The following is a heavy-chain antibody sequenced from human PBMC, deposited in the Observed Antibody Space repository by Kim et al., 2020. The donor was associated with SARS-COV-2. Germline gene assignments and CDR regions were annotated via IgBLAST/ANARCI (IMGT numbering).Heavy chain of an antibody. CDR2: IKQDGSEK. D-gene: IGHD3-3*01. CDR3: ARGQRITIFGVVTEDYYYGMGV. V-gene: IGHV3-7*04. Sequence: GGSLRLSCAASGFTFSSYWMSWVRQAPGKGLEWVANIKQDGSEKYYVDSVKGRFTISRDNAKNSLYLQMNSLRAEDTAVYYCARGQRITIFGVVTEDYYYGMGVWGQGTTVTVSS. J-gene: IGHJ6*02. CDR1: GFTFSSYW.